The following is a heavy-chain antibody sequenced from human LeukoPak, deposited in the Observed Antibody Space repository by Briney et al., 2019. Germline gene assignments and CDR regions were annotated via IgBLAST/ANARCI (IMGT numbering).Heavy chain of an antibody. CDR1: GFTFDDYG. CDR3: AKDTSEEGFDY. CDR2: INWNGGST. V-gene: IGHV3-20*04. D-gene: IGHD1-26*01. J-gene: IGHJ4*02. Sequence: GGSLRLSCAASGFTFDDYGMSWVRQAPGKGLEWVSGINWNGGSTGYADSVKGRFTISRDNSKNTLYLEMNSLRAEDTAVYYCAKDTSEEGFDYWGQGTLVTVSS.